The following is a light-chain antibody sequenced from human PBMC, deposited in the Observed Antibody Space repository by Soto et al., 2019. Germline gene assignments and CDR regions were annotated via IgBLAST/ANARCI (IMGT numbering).Light chain of an antibody. CDR2: DAS. Sequence: EIVLTQSPATLSLSPGERATLSCRASQSVSSYLAWYQQKPGQAPRLLIYDASNRATGIPARFSGSGSETDFPLTVSSLEPEDFAVYYCQQRSNWPPFTFGGGTKVEIK. CDR3: QQRSNWPPFT. J-gene: IGKJ4*01. CDR1: QSVSSY. V-gene: IGKV3-11*01.